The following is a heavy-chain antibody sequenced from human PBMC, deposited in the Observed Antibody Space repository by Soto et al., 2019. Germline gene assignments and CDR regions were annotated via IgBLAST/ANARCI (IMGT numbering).Heavy chain of an antibody. V-gene: IGHV3-23*01. J-gene: IGHJ4*02. CDR1: GFTFSSYA. Sequence: GGSLRLSCAASGFTFSSYAMSWVRQAPGKGLEWVSVISYTGDSTYYADSVKGRFTISRDSSKNTLYLQMSSLRAEDTAVYYCASTWEVLESGLDYWGQGTLVTVSS. CDR3: ASTWEVLESGLDY. D-gene: IGHD1-26*01. CDR2: ISYTGDST.